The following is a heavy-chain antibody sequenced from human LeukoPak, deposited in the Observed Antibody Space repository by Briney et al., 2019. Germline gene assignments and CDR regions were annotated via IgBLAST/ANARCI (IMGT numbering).Heavy chain of an antibody. Sequence: ASVKVSCKAFGYTFTSNYMHWVRQAPGQGPEWMGVISPSGGSTTYAQKFQGRVTLTRDMSTSTDYLELSSLRSEDTAVYYCARDRSRGYYYDSSGYYYLWGQGTLVTVSS. CDR2: ISPSGGST. CDR1: GYTFTSNY. J-gene: IGHJ5*02. D-gene: IGHD3-22*01. CDR3: ARDRSRGYYYDSSGYYYL. V-gene: IGHV1-46*01.